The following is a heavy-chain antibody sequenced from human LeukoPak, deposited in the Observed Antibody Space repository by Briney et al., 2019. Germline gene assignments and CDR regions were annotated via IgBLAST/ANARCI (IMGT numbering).Heavy chain of an antibody. D-gene: IGHD3-10*01. CDR1: GYTFTSYY. V-gene: IGHV1-46*01. J-gene: IGHJ3*01. CDR2: INPSGGST. Sequence: ASVKVSCKASGYTFTSYYMHWVRQAPGQGLEWMGIINPSGGSTSYAQKFQGRVTMTRDTSISTVYMELSRLKSDNTAVYYCAKVRGPIHAFDDWGQGTVVTVSS. CDR3: AKVRGPIHAFDD.